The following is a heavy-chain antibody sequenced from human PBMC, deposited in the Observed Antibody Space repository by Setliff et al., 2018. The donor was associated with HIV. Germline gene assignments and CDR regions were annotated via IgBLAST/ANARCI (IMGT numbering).Heavy chain of an antibody. V-gene: IGHV4-4*08. J-gene: IGHJ3*01. CDR2: IHTSGST. CDR1: GGSMNENH. Sequence: ASETLSLTCTVSGGSMNENHWSWIRQSPGKGLEWIAYIHTSGSTYFNPSFVSRVTISIDSSENQFSLKLRSLTAADTAVYFCARTGYAFDLWGPGTMVTVSS. CDR3: ARTGYAFDL.